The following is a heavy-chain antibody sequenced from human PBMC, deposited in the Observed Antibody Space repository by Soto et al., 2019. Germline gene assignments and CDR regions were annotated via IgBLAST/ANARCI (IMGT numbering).Heavy chain of an antibody. CDR2: IYYSGST. V-gene: IGHV4-39*01. D-gene: IGHD4-17*01. CDR3: ARGDDYGELLDY. Sequence: SETLSLTCTVPRGSSSRSSYSWGWIRQPPGKGLEWIGSIYYSGSTYYNPSLKSRVTISVDTSKNQFSLKLSSVTAADTAVYYCARGDDYGELLDYWGQGTLVTGSS. J-gene: IGHJ4*02. CDR1: RGSSSRSSYS.